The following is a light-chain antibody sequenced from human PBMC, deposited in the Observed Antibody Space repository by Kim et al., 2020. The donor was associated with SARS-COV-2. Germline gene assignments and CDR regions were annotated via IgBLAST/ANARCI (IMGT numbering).Light chain of an antibody. CDR1: SLRSYY. Sequence: SSELTQDPAVSVSLGQTVRITCQGDSLRSYYASWYQQKPGQAPVLLIYGRDNRPSGLPDRFSGSRSGNTASLTITGAQAEDEADYYCNSRDRSGNHVVFGGGTQLTVL. V-gene: IGLV3-19*01. CDR3: NSRDRSGNHVV. J-gene: IGLJ3*02. CDR2: GRD.